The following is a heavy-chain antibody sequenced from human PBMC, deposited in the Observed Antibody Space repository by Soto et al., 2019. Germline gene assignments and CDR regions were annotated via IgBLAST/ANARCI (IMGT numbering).Heavy chain of an antibody. V-gene: IGHV3-30-3*01. J-gene: IGHJ4*02. CDR2: ISYDGSNK. CDR1: GFTFSSYA. Sequence: GGSLRLSCAASGFTFSSYAMHWVRQAPGKGLEWVAVISYDGSNKYYADSVKGRFTISRDNSKNTLYLQMNSLRAEDTAVYYCARYLQIVVVIRSYFDYWGQGTLVTVSS. D-gene: IGHD3-22*01. CDR3: ARYLQIVVVIRSYFDY.